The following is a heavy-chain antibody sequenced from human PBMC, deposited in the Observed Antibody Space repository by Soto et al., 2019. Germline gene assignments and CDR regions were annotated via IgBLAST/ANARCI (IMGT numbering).Heavy chain of an antibody. CDR1: RFTFSSYA. V-gene: IGHV3-30-3*01. D-gene: IGHD6-25*01. CDR2: ISFDGSDK. CDR3: AREPVRRLQGPDYYYYGMDV. J-gene: IGHJ6*02. Sequence: PGESLKISCAAPRFTFSSYAMHWVRQAPGKGLEWVAVISFDGSDKYYADSVKGRFTISRDNSKNTLYLQMNSLRVEDTAVYYCAREPVRRLQGPDYYYYGMDVWGQGTTVTVSS.